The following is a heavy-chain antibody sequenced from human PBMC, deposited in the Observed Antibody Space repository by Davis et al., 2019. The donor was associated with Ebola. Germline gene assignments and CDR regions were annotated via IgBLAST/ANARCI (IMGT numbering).Heavy chain of an antibody. V-gene: IGHV4-34*01. CDR1: GGSFSGYY. J-gene: IGHJ4*02. CDR2: INHSGST. Sequence: PSETLSLTCAVYGGSFSGYYWSWIRQPPGKGLEWIGEINHSGSTNYNPSLKSRVTISVDTSKNQFSLKLSSVTAADTAVYYCNCGSGYLDYWGQGTLVTVSS. CDR3: NCGSGYLDY. D-gene: IGHD6-19*01.